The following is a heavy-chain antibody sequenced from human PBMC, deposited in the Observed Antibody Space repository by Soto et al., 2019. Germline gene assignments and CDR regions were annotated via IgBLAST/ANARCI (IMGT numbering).Heavy chain of an antibody. CDR1: GFTFNTHW. D-gene: IGHD1-26*01. CDR3: ARGGAMGVDY. J-gene: IGHJ4*02. Sequence: EVQLVESGGGVVQPGGSLRLSCTASGFTFNTHWMHWVRQAPGKGLVWVSRIYFDGITTNYEDSVKGRLNGSRDNAKNTVYLHVNTLRDEDTAVYYCARGGAMGVDYWGQGTLVTVSS. CDR2: IYFDGITT. V-gene: IGHV3-74*01.